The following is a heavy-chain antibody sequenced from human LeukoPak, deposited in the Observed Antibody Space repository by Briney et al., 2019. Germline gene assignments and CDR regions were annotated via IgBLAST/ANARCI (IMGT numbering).Heavy chain of an antibody. CDR2: INKDGSEK. CDR3: ARTYDRSTYGVHYFDP. CDR1: GFTFSRYW. D-gene: IGHD3-22*01. Sequence: GGSLRLSCAASGFTFSRYWMSWVRQAPGKGLEWVSSINKDGSEKFHADSATGRFTISRDNAKNSLFLQMNTLGAEDAAVYYCARTYDRSTYGVHYFDPWGQGTLVTVS. J-gene: IGHJ5*02. V-gene: IGHV3-7*01.